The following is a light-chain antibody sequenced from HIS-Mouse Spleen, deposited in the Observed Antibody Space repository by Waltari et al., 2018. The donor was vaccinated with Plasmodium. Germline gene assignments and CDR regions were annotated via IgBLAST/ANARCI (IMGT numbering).Light chain of an antibody. CDR3: QQYNNWPWT. Sequence: EIVMTQSPATLSVSPGERATPSCRASQSVSSNLAWYQQKPGQAPRLLIYGASTRATGTPARFSGSGSGTEFALTISSLQSEDFAVYYCQQYNNWPWTFGQGTKVEIK. J-gene: IGKJ1*01. CDR1: QSVSSN. CDR2: GAS. V-gene: IGKV3-15*01.